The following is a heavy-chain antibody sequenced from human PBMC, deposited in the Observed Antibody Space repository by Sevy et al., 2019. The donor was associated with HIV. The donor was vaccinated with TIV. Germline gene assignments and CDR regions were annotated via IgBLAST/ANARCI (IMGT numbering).Heavy chain of an antibody. CDR3: AREHSGGSSRGMDV. CDR2: IWYDGTNK. Sequence: GGSLRLSCAASGFTFSYYGMHWVRQAPGKGLEWVAVIWYDGTNKYYANSVKGRFTISRDNSKNTRYLQMNSLRAEDTAVFYCAREHSGGSSRGMDVWGQGTTVTVSS. J-gene: IGHJ6*02. CDR1: GFTFSYYG. V-gene: IGHV3-33*01. D-gene: IGHD2-15*01.